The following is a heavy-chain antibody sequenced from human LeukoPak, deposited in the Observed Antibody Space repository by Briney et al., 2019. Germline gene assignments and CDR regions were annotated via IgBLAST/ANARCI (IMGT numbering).Heavy chain of an antibody. D-gene: IGHD5-18*01. Sequence: SETLSLTCTVSGGSISSSSYYWGWIRQPPGRGLEWIGSIYYSGSTYYNSSLKSRVTISVDTSKNQFSLKLSSVTAADTAVYYCARTFGYSYGYLDYWGQGTLVTVSS. V-gene: IGHV4-39*01. CDR2: IYYSGST. CDR1: GGSISSSSYY. J-gene: IGHJ4*02. CDR3: ARTFGYSYGYLDY.